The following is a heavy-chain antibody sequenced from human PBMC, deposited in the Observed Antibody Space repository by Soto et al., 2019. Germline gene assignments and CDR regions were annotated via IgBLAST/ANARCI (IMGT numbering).Heavy chain of an antibody. CDR3: ARSPLGYDYVRQTWREVGDSFDI. CDR2: LIHGGST. CDR1: GASLGGFH. V-gene: IGHV4-34*12. D-gene: IGHD3-16*01. J-gene: IGHJ3*02. Sequence: SETLSLTCAIYGASLGGFHWTWLRQAPGKGLEWIGELIHGGSTNYNPSLKGRVSFSLDTSQNHFSLHLMSVTAADTAVYYCARSPLGYDYVRQTWREVGDSFDIWGRGTLVTVSS.